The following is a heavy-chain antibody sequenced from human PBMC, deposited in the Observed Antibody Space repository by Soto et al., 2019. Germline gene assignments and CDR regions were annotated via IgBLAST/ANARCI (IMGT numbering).Heavy chain of an antibody. D-gene: IGHD4-17*01. V-gene: IGHV2-5*01. CDR3: AHSEGDYFDWYFDL. CDR2: IYWNDDK. J-gene: IGHJ2*01. Sequence: PTLVNPTQTLTLTCTFSGFSLSTSGVGVGWIRQPPGKALEWLALIYWNDDKRYSPSLKSRLTITKDTSKNQVVLTMTNMDPVDTATYYCAHSEGDYFDWYFDLWGRGTLVTVSS. CDR1: GFSLSTSGVG.